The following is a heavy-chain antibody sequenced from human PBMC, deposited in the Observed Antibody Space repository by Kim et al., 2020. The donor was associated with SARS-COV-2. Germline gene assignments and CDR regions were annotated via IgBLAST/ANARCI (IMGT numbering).Heavy chain of an antibody. Sequence: GGSRRLSCAASGFTFSSYAMSWVRQAPGKGLEWVSAISGSGGSTYYADSVKGRFTISRDNSKNTLYLQMNSLRAEDTAVYYCAKGPVGSSWYSLSFADYWGQGTLVTVSS. CDR1: GFTFSSYA. J-gene: IGHJ4*02. CDR2: ISGSGGST. D-gene: IGHD6-13*01. V-gene: IGHV3-23*01. CDR3: AKGPVGSSWYSLSFADY.